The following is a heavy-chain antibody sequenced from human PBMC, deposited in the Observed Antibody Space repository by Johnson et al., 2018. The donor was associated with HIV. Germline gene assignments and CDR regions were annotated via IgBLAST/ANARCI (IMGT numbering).Heavy chain of an antibody. CDR1: GFTFSDYY. J-gene: IGHJ3*02. CDR3: ARGLRSGRKTFDI. V-gene: IGHV3-66*01. Sequence: VQLVESGGGLVKPGGSLKLSCATSGFTFSDYYMSWIRQAPGKGLEWVSVIYSGGSTYYADSVKGRFTISRDNSKNTLYLQMNSLRAEDTAVYYCARGLRSGRKTFDIWGQGTMVTVSS. D-gene: IGHD3-10*01. CDR2: IYSGGST.